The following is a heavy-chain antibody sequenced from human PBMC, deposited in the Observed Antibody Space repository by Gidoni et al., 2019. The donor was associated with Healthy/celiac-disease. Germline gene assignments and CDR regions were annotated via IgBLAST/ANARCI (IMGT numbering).Heavy chain of an antibody. CDR3: AKDQRYGDYGNDY. J-gene: IGHJ4*02. D-gene: IGHD4-17*01. CDR2: ISGSGGST. V-gene: IGHV3-23*01. Sequence: EVQLLESGGGLVQPGGSLRLSCGASGFTFSSYAMSWVRQAPGKGLGWVSAISGSGGSTYYADSVKGLFTISRDNSKNTLYLQMNSLRAEDTAVYYCAKDQRYGDYGNDYWGQGTLVTVSS. CDR1: GFTFSSYA.